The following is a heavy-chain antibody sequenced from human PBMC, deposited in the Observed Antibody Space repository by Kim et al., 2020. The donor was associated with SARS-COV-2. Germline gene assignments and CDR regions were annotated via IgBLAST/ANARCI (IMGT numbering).Heavy chain of an antibody. D-gene: IGHD2-2*01. Sequence: ASVKVSCKVPGYTLTELSMHWVRPAPGKGLEWMGGFDPEDGETIYAQKLQGRVTMTEDTSTDTAYMELSSLRSEDTAVYYCATGYCSSTSCPTVVNYYYYGMDVWGQGTTVTVSS. CDR2: FDPEDGET. V-gene: IGHV1-24*01. CDR1: GYTLTELS. CDR3: ATGYCSSTSCPTVVNYYYYGMDV. J-gene: IGHJ6*02.